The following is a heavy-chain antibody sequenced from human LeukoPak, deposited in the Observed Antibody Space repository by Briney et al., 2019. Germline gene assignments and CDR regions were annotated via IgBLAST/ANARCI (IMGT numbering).Heavy chain of an antibody. Sequence: SETLSLTCTVSGASISSYYWSWIRQPPGKGLEWIGYIYYTGSTNYNPSLKSRVTISLDTSKNQFSLKLNSVTAADTAVYYCAKDMNYGGPTYYFDYWGQGTLVTVSS. CDR3: AKDMNYGGPTYYFDY. V-gene: IGHV4-59*01. J-gene: IGHJ4*02. D-gene: IGHD4-23*01. CDR2: IYYTGST. CDR1: GASISSYY.